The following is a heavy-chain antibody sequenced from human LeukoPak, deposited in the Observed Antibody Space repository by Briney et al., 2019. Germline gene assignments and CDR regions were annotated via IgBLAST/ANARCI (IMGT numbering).Heavy chain of an antibody. J-gene: IGHJ4*02. V-gene: IGHV1-2*02. CDR2: INPNSGGT. Sequence: ASVKVSCKASGYTFTGYYMHWVRQAPGQGLEWMGWINPNSGGTNYAQKFQGRATMTRDTSISTAYMELSSLRSGDTAVYYCARDLVGEDFDYWGQGTLVTVSS. CDR3: ARDLVGEDFDY. CDR1: GYTFTGYY.